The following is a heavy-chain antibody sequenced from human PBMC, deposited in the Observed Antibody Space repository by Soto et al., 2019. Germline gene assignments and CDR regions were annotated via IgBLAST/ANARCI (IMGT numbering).Heavy chain of an antibody. D-gene: IGHD6-19*01. V-gene: IGHV4-38-2*01. Sequence: SETLSLTCAVSGYSISSGYYWGWIRQPPGKGLEWIGSIYHSGSTNYNPSLKSRVTMSVDTSKNQFSLKLSSVTAADTAVYYCAGKSSAWSSDYWGQGTLVTVSS. J-gene: IGHJ4*02. CDR3: AGKSSAWSSDY. CDR1: GYSISSGYY. CDR2: IYHSGST.